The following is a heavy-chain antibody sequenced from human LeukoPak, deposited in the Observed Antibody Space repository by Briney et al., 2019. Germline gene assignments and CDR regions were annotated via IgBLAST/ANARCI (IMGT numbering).Heavy chain of an antibody. J-gene: IGHJ4*02. D-gene: IGHD3-10*01. CDR1: GFTFSSYA. CDR3: AKDLHNYYGSGSYYNVGFDY. CDR2: ISYDGSNK. Sequence: PGGSLRLSCAASGFTFSSYAMHWVRQAPGKGLEWVAVISYDGSNKYYADSVKGRFTISRDNSKNTLYLQMNSLRAEDTAVYYCAKDLHNYYGSGSYYNVGFDYWGQGTLVTVSS. V-gene: IGHV3-30*04.